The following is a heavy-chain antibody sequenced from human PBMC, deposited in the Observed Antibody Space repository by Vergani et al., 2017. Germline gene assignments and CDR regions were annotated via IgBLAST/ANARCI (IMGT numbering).Heavy chain of an antibody. V-gene: IGHV4-34*01. CDR2: IDHTGRP. Sequence: QVQLQQWGGGLLKPSETLSLTCVVHGGSFTSYHWTWIRQSPGEGLEWVGDIDHTGRPDYNPSLKRRLSMSVDKSRNQFSLTLNSVTATDTAIYFCSSVNTETNGHLYYYYYMDVWGQGTAVTVS. CDR1: GGSFTSYH. J-gene: IGHJ6*03. CDR3: SSVNTETNGHLYYYYYMDV. D-gene: IGHD4-11*01.